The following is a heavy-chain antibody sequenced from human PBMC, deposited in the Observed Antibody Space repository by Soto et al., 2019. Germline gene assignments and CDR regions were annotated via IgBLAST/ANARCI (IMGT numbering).Heavy chain of an antibody. D-gene: IGHD4-17*01. CDR2: IIPIFGTA. CDR3: ARAAVTTGPSYYYYGMDV. J-gene: IGHJ6*02. V-gene: IGHV1-69*01. Sequence: QVQLVQSGAEVKKPGSSVKVSCKASGGTFSSYAISWVRQAPGQGLEWMGGIIPIFGTANYAQKFQGRVTITADESTSAAYMELSSLRSEDTAVYYCARAAVTTGPSYYYYGMDVWGQGTTVTVSS. CDR1: GGTFSSYA.